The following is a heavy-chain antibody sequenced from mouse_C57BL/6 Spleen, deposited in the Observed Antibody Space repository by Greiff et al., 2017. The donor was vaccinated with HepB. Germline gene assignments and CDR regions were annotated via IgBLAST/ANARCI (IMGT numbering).Heavy chain of an antibody. D-gene: IGHD2-5*01. CDR1: GYSITSDY. V-gene: IGHV3-8*01. Sequence: VKLQESGPGLAKPSQTLSLTCSVTGYSITSDYWNWIRKFPGNKLEYMGYISYSGSTYYNPSRKSRISITRDTTKNQYYLQLKSLTTEDTATYYCARYTAYYSNYFDYWGQGTTLTVSS. J-gene: IGHJ2*01. CDR2: ISYSGST. CDR3: ARYTAYYSNYFDY.